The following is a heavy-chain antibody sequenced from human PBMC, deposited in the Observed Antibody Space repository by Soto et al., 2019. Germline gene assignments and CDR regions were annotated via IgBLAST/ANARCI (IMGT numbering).Heavy chain of an antibody. J-gene: IGHJ4*02. V-gene: IGHV3-30*18. CDR1: GFTFSSYG. D-gene: IGHD3-22*01. CDR3: AKDQTREVVVSGFDY. CDR2: ISYDGSNK. Sequence: QVQLVESGGGVVQPGRSLRLSCAASGFTFSSYGMHWVRQAPGKGLEWVAVISYDGSNKYYADSVKGRFTISRDNSKNTLYLQMNSLRAEDTAVYYCAKDQTREVVVSGFDYWVQGTLVTVSS.